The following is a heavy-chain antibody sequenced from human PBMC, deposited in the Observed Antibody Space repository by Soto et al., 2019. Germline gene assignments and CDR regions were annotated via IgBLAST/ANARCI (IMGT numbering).Heavy chain of an antibody. Sequence: QVQLVQSGAEVKKPGASVKVSCKASGYTFTSYDINWVRQATGQGLEWMGWMNPNSGNTGYAQKFQGRVTMTRNTCISTAYMELSSLRSEDTAVYYCARGSDCSSTSCYGDYYYYMDVWGKGTTVTVSS. CDR1: GYTFTSYD. D-gene: IGHD2-2*01. CDR2: MNPNSGNT. CDR3: ARGSDCSSTSCYGDYYYYMDV. J-gene: IGHJ6*03. V-gene: IGHV1-8*01.